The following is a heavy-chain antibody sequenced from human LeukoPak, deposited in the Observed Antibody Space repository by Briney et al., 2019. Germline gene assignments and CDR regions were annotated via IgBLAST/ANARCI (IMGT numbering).Heavy chain of an antibody. CDR1: GLTFSRYN. J-gene: IGHJ4*02. V-gene: IGHV3-21*01. CDR2: IGTSSNNI. CDR3: ASGTLGNYALDY. D-gene: IGHD1-7*01. Sequence: AGGTLTLSCAASGLTFSRYNMNWVRQAPGKGLEWVSSIGTSSNNIYYTDSVKGRFTISRDNAKNSLYLQVDSLRVEDTAVYFCASGTLGNYALDYWGQGTLVTVSS.